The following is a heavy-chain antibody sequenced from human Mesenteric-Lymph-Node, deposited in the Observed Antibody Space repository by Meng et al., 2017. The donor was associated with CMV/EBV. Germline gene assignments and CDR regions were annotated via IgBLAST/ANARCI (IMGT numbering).Heavy chain of an antibody. CDR3: ARDWPYKWNYLANYFDP. D-gene: IGHD1-7*01. CDR1: GYTFTGSY. Sequence: ASVKVSCKASGYTFTGSYIHWARQASGQGLEFMGWINPKTGDTNYVQKFQGRVTMTRDTSITTAYMELSSLASDDTAVYYCARDWPYKWNYLANYFDPWGQGTLVTVSS. CDR2: INPKTGDT. J-gene: IGHJ5*02. V-gene: IGHV1-2*02.